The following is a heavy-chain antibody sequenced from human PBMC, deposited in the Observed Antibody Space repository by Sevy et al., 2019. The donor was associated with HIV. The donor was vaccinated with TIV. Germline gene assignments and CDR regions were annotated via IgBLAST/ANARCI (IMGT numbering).Heavy chain of an antibody. CDR1: GFTFSDHY. J-gene: IGHJ4*02. V-gene: IGHV3-72*01. Sequence: GRSLRLSCAASGFTFSDHYMEWVRQAPGKGLEWVGRIRNKADSYTTEYAASVKGRFTISRDDSQNSLYLLMNSLKTEDTAVYYCATHAGIAAAGRVFDYWGQGTLVTVSS. CDR3: ATHAGIAAAGRVFDY. CDR2: IRNKADSYTT. D-gene: IGHD6-13*01.